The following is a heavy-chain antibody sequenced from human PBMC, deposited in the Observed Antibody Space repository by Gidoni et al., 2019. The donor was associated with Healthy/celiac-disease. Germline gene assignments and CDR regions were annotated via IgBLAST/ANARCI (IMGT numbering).Heavy chain of an antibody. D-gene: IGHD2-21*01. CDR3: AKATGYVVVNAGGAFDI. CDR2: TYYRSKGYN. J-gene: IGHJ3*02. V-gene: IGHV6-1*01. CDR1: GSSVSTNHPA. Sequence: HVQLQQSGPGLVKPPQTLSLTCAISGSSVSTNHPAWNWIRQSPSRGLEWLGRTYYRSKGYNDYAVAVKSRITINPDTSKNQVSRQLNSVTPEETAVYYCAKATGYVVVNAGGAFDIWGQGTMVTVSS.